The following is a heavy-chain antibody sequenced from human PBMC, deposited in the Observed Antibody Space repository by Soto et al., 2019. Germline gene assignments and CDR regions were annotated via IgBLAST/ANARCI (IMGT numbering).Heavy chain of an antibody. CDR2: INPSGGST. V-gene: IGHV1-46*01. J-gene: IGHJ4*02. CDR1: GYTFTSYY. Sequence: ASVKVSCKASGYTFTSYYMRWVRQAPGQGLEWMGIINPSGGSTSYAQKFQGRVTMTRDTSTSTVYMELSSLRSEDTAVYYCASGGSIVVVPAAIPVAAVADGSFDYWGQGTLVTVSS. CDR3: ASGGSIVVVPAAIPVAAVADGSFDY. D-gene: IGHD2-2*02.